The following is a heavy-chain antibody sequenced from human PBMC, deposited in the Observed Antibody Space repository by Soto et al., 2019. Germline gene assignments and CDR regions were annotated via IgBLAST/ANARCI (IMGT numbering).Heavy chain of an antibody. Sequence: SETLSLTCTVSGGSISSGGYYWSWIRQHPGKGLEWIGYIYYSGSTYYNPSLKSRVTISVDTSKNQFSLKLSSVTAADTAVYYCARVPYIAAAGTLRFLFDYWGQGTLVTVSS. CDR2: IYYSGST. V-gene: IGHV4-31*03. J-gene: IGHJ4*02. CDR1: GGSISSGGYY. CDR3: ARVPYIAAAGTLRFLFDY. D-gene: IGHD6-13*01.